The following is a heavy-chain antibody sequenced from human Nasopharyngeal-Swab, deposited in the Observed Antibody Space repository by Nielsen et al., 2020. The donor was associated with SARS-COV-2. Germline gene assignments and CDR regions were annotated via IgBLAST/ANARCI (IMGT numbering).Heavy chain of an antibody. CDR2: INPSGGST. CDR1: GYTCTSYY. J-gene: IGHJ3*02. Sequence: ASVKVSCKAAGYTCTSYYMHWVRQAPGQGLEWMGIINPSGGSTSYAQKFQGRVTMTRDTSTITVYMELSSLRSEDTAVYYCASPHNWGDAFDIWGQGTMVTVSS. V-gene: IGHV1-46*01. D-gene: IGHD7-27*01. CDR3: ASPHNWGDAFDI.